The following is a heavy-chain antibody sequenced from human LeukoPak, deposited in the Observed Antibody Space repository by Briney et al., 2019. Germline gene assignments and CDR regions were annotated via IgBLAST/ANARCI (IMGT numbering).Heavy chain of an antibody. CDR3: ARSIAAAVYFDY. Sequence: GGSLRLSCAASGFTFSSYSMNWVRQAPGKGLEWVSSISSSSSYIYYADSVKGRFTISRDNAKNSLYLQMNSLRAEDTAVYYCARSIAAAVYFDYWGQGTLVTVSS. CDR1: GFTFSSYS. V-gene: IGHV3-21*01. CDR2: ISSSSSYI. D-gene: IGHD6-13*01. J-gene: IGHJ4*02.